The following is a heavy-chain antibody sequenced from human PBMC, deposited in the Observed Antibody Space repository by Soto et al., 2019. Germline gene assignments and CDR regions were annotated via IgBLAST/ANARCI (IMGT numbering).Heavy chain of an antibody. D-gene: IGHD3-10*01. CDR2: ISGSGGST. CDR3: AKGPMVRGVIVPAYFDY. V-gene: IGHV3-23*01. J-gene: IGHJ4*02. Sequence: GGSLRLSCAASGFTFSSYAMSWVRQAPGKGLEWVSAISGSGGSTYYADSVKGRFTISRDNSKNTLYLQMNSLRAEDTAVYYCAKGPMVRGVIVPAYFDYWGQGTLVTVSS. CDR1: GFTFSSYA.